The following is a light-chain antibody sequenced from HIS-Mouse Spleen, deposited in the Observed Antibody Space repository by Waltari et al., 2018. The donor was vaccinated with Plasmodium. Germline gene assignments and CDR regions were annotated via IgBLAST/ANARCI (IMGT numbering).Light chain of an antibody. Sequence: DIQLTQSPSFLPASVGDSVTITCRASQGISSYVAWYPQKPGKAPKLLIYAAATLQSGVPSRVSGSGSGTEFTLTISSLHPEDFATYYCQQLNSYPSITFGQGTRLEIK. CDR2: AAA. V-gene: IGKV1-9*01. J-gene: IGKJ5*01. CDR1: QGISSY. CDR3: QQLNSYPSIT.